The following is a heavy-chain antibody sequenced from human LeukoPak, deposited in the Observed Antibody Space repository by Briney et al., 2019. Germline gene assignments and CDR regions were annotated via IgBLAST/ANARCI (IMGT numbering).Heavy chain of an antibody. D-gene: IGHD5-18*01. CDR1: GGSISSYY. CDR2: IYYSGTT. V-gene: IGHV4-59*01. CDR3: ARGGGFTYGRQPFDC. Sequence: SETLSLTCTVSGGSISSYYWSWIRQPPGKGLEWXXYIYYSGTTRYNPSLKSRLTISIDTSKNQFSLKLSSVTAADTAVYFCARGGGFTYGRQPFDCWGQGTLVTVSS. J-gene: IGHJ4*02.